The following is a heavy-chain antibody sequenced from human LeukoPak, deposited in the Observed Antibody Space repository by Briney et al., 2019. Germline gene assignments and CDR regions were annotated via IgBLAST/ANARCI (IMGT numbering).Heavy chain of an antibody. CDR2: ISGSGGST. CDR1: GFSFSSYA. J-gene: IGHJ1*01. Sequence: GGSLRLSCAASGFSFSSYAMNWVRQAPGKGLEWVSAISGSGGSTGYADSVKGRLTISRDNSKNTLYLQMNSLRAEDTAVYYCAKGSARGIAVAGTGYFQQWGQGTLVTVSS. D-gene: IGHD6-19*01. CDR3: AKGSARGIAVAGTGYFQQ. V-gene: IGHV3-23*01.